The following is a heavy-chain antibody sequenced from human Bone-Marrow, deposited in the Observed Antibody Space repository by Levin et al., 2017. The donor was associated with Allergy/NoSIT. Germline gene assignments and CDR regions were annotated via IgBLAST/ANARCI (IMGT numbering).Heavy chain of an antibody. J-gene: IGHJ4*02. CDR2: SRNKANSYST. CDR3: ARHISGRSAVY. D-gene: IGHD1-20*01. V-gene: IGHV3-72*01. CDR1: DFTFSDYY. Sequence: GGSLRLSCVVSDFTFSDYYMDWVRQAPGKGLEWVGRSRNKANSYSTEYAASVKGRFTVSRDDSKNTLSLQMNSLKTEDTAVYYCARHISGRSAVYWGQGTLVTVSS.